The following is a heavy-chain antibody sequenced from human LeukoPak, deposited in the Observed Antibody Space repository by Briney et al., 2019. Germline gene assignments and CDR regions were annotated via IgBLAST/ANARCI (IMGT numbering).Heavy chain of an antibody. CDR1: GFTFSSYS. D-gene: IGHD6-13*01. CDR3: ARVLAAAGYFDY. Sequence: GGSLRLSCAASGFTFSSYSMNWVRQAPGKGLEWVSYITSTGGYTNYADSVKGRFTVSRDNTKNSLFLQMNSLRVEDAAVYYCARVLAAAGYFDYWGQGALVTVSS. J-gene: IGHJ4*02. CDR2: ITSTGGYT. V-gene: IGHV3-21*05.